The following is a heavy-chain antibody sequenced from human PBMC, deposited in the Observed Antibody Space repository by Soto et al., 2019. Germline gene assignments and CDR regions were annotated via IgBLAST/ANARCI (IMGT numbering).Heavy chain of an antibody. D-gene: IGHD3-10*01. Sequence: EVQLVESGGGLVQPGGSLRLSCAASGFTFNTSEMNWVRQAPGKGLEWVSYISCRGTSKYYADSVKGRFTISRDNARNSLYLQMNSLRVEDTAVYYCATRGPASSFDCWGQGTLVTVSS. CDR1: GFTFNTSE. V-gene: IGHV3-48*03. J-gene: IGHJ4*02. CDR3: ATRGPASSFDC. CDR2: ISCRGTSK.